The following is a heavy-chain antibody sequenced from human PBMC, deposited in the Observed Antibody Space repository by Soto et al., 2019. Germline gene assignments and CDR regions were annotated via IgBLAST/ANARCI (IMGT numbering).Heavy chain of an antibody. V-gene: IGHV3-23*01. CDR2: ISGSGGST. J-gene: IGHJ4*02. D-gene: IGHD2-8*01. CDR1: GFTFSSYA. CDR3: AKPRQMATKPESVYG. Sequence: PGGSLRLSCAASGFTFSSYAMSWVRQAPGKGLEWVSAISGSGGSTYYADSVKGRFTISRDNSKNTLYLQMNSLRAEDTAVYYCAKPRQMATKPESVYGWGQGTLVTVSS.